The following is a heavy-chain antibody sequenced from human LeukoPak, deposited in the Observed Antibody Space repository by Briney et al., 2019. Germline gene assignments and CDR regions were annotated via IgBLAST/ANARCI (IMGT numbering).Heavy chain of an antibody. J-gene: IGHJ4*02. CDR3: AKSSYYDSSGYYREYYFGH. CDR2: IYSGGST. Sequence: GGSLRLSCAASGFTVSSNYMSWVRQAPGKGLECVSVIYSGGSTYYADSVKGRFTISRDNSKNTLYLQMNSLRAEDTAVYYCAKSSYYDSSGYYREYYFGHWGQGTLVTVSS. D-gene: IGHD3-22*01. V-gene: IGHV3-53*01. CDR1: GFTVSSNY.